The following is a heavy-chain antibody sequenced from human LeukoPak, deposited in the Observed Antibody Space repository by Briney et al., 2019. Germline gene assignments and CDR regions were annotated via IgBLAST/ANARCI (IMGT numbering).Heavy chain of an antibody. CDR3: ARGGNFDGLLNWFDP. CDR1: GYSFTSYW. Sequence: GESLKISCKGSGYSFTSYWIGWVRQMPGKGLEWMGIIYPGDSDTRYSPSFQGQVTISADKSISTAYLQWSSLKASDTAMYYCARGGNFDGLLNWFDPWGQGTLVTVSS. J-gene: IGHJ5*02. CDR2: IYPGDSDT. D-gene: IGHD3-9*01. V-gene: IGHV5-51*01.